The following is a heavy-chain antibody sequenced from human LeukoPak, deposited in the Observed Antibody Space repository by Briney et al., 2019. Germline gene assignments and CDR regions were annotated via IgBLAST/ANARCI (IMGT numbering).Heavy chain of an antibody. V-gene: IGHV3-33*01. J-gene: IGHJ5*02. CDR3: ARARAGIMTGYFSDH. D-gene: IGHD3-9*01. Sequence: GGSLRLSCAASGFTFGAYGMHWVRQAPGKGLEWVAVVWYDGSNPYYGDSVKGRFTVSRDNSRETLYLEMKSLRVEDTAVYYCARARAGIMTGYFSDHWGHGTPVIVSS. CDR2: VWYDGSNP. CDR1: GFTFGAYG.